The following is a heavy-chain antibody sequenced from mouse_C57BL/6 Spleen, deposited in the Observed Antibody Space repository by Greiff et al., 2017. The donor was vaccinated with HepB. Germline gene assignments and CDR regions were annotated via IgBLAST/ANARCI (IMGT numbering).Heavy chain of an antibody. CDR2: IYPRSGNT. D-gene: IGHD1-1*01. CDR3: ARSEYYGSSFYAMDY. V-gene: IGHV1-81*01. Sequence: QVQLKQSGAELARPGASVKLSCKASGYTFTSYGISWVKQRTGQGLEWIGEIYPRSGNTYYNEKFKGKATLTADKSSSTAYMELRSLTSEDSAVYFCARSEYYGSSFYAMDYWGQGTSVTVSS. CDR1: GYTFTSYG. J-gene: IGHJ4*01.